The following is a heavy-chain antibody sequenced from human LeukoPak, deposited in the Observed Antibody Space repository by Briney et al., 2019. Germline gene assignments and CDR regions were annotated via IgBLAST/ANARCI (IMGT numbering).Heavy chain of an antibody. CDR3: ATEGRGANYWYFDP. V-gene: IGHV1-24*01. Sequence: ASVKVSCKVSGYSLTELSMHWVRQAPGKGLEWMGGFDPEQGKTIYAQKFQDRVILTEDTSRDTVYMDLSGLTYEDTAVYFCATEGRGANYWYFDPWGRGTLVTVSS. CDR1: GYSLTELS. D-gene: IGHD3-10*01. J-gene: IGHJ2*01. CDR2: FDPEQGKT.